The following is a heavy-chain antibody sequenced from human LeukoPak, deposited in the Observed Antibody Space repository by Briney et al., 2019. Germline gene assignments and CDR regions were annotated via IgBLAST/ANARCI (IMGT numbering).Heavy chain of an antibody. J-gene: IGHJ3*02. CDR2: INTNTGGT. V-gene: IGHV1-2*02. D-gene: IGHD3-10*01. CDR3: TRGGSFHEFDI. CDR1: GYRFNDYW. Sequence: ASVKVSCKASGYRFNDYWIQWVGQAPGQRLEWMGWINTNTGGTVYAQKFQGRVTMTRDTSLTTSYMDLSRLTSDDTAVYYCTRGGSFHEFDIWGQGTMVIVSS.